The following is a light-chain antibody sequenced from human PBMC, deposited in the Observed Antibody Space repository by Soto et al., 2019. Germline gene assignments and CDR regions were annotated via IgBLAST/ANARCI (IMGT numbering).Light chain of an antibody. CDR2: DVY. J-gene: IGLJ2*01. CDR1: TNDIAVYTY. CDR3: SSYTRGSTTVV. V-gene: IGLV2-14*03. Sequence: QSALTQPASVPGSPGQSITISCTGTTNDIAVYTYVSWYQQHPGRAPNLVIYDVYSRPSGVSDRFSGSKSGNTASLTISGLQTEDEADYYCSSYTRGSTTVVFGGGTKLTVL.